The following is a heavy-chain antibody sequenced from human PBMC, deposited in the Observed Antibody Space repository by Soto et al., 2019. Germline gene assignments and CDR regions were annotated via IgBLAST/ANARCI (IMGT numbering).Heavy chain of an antibody. CDR1: GGPFSSYG. V-gene: IGHV1-69*13. CDR3: ARSVGVTTLSYLDY. J-gene: IGHJ4*02. D-gene: IGHD1-26*01. Sequence: VKVSCNAAGGPFSSYGIISVRQSPGQGLEWMGGIIPMFGTATHTQNFQGRLTITADESTSTAYMELSSLRSEDTAVYFCARSVGVTTLSYLDYWGQGTLVTVPS. CDR2: IIPMFGTA.